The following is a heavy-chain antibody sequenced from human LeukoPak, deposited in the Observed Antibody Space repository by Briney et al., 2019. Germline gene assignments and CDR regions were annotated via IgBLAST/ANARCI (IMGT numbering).Heavy chain of an antibody. J-gene: IGHJ4*02. CDR1: GFTFSSYD. CDR2: IGTAGDT. D-gene: IGHD5-18*01. Sequence: GGSLRLSCAASGFTFSSYDMHWVRQATGKGLEWVSAIGTAGDTYYPGSVKGRFTISRENAKNSLYLQMNSLRAGDTAVYYCARRVSGAVDTAMVATDYWGQGTLVTVSS. V-gene: IGHV3-13*01. CDR3: ARRVSGAVDTAMVATDY.